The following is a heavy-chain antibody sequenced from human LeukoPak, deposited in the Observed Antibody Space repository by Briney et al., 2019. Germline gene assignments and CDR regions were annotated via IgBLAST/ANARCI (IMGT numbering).Heavy chain of an antibody. D-gene: IGHD4-17*01. CDR1: GFTSSSYG. CDR2: IWYDGSNK. Sequence: PGRSLRLSCAASGFTSSSYGMHWVRQAPGKGLEWVAVIWYDGSNKYYADSVKGRFTISRDNSKNTLYLQMNSLRAEDTAVYYCARDVFPYGDNGDYWGQRTLVTVSS. CDR3: ARDVFPYGDNGDY. V-gene: IGHV3-33*01. J-gene: IGHJ4*02.